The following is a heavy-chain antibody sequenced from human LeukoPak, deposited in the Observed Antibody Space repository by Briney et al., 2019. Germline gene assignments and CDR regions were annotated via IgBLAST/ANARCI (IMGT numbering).Heavy chain of an antibody. D-gene: IGHD3-10*01. J-gene: IGHJ4*02. CDR3: AKGSGSYPGYFDY. V-gene: IGHV3-23*01. CDR1: GFTFGNYA. CDR2: ISGSGGSP. Sequence: GGSLRLSCAASGFTFGNYAMNWVRQAPGKGLEWVSGISGSGGSPYYADSVKGRFTISRDNSKSTMYVEMNSLRAEDTAVYYCAKGSGSYPGYFDYWGQGILVTVSS.